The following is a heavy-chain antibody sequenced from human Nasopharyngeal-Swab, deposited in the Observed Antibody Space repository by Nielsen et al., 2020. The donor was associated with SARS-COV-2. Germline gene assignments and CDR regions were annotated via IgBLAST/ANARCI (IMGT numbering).Heavy chain of an antibody. V-gene: IGHV4-59*01. CDR1: GGSISSYY. Sequence: SETLSLTCTVSGGSISSYYWSWIRQPPGEGLEWIGYIYYSGSTNYNPSLKSRVTISVDTSKNQFSLKLSSVTAADTAVYYCARDGGYYDSSGFKIYWGAFDIWGQGTMVTVSS. D-gene: IGHD3-22*01. J-gene: IGHJ3*02. CDR2: IYYSGST. CDR3: ARDGGYYDSSGFKIYWGAFDI.